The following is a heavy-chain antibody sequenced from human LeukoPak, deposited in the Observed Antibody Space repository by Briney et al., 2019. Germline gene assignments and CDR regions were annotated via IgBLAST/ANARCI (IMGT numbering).Heavy chain of an antibody. CDR3: ARDRDFYSSSPTD. Sequence: ASVKVSCKASGYAFTGYYMHWVRPAPGQGLEWMERINPNSGGTHYAQKFQGRVSMTRDTSISTAYMELSRLRSDDTAVYYCARDRDFYSSSPTDWGQRTLVTVSS. V-gene: IGHV1-2*06. D-gene: IGHD6-6*01. CDR1: GYAFTGYY. J-gene: IGHJ4*02. CDR2: INPNSGGT.